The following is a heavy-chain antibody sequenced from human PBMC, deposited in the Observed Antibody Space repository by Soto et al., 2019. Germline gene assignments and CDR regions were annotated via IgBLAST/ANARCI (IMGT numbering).Heavy chain of an antibody. Sequence: GASLKISCTGFGYTFTTFGVSSVIQMPGRGLAWMGRIDPRDSYTNYSPSFQGHVTISVDKSISTAYLQWGSLKASDTAMYYCARLYCSSSTCDSWFDPWYQGTLVT. CDR1: GYTFTTFG. V-gene: IGHV5-10-1*01. CDR2: IDPRDSYT. CDR3: ARLYCSSSTCDSWFDP. D-gene: IGHD2-2*01. J-gene: IGHJ5*02.